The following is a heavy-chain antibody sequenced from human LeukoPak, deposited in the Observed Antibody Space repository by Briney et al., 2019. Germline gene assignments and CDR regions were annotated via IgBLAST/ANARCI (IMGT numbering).Heavy chain of an antibody. CDR3: ARDIASYFDC. V-gene: IGHV4-4*08. J-gene: IGHJ4*02. CDR2: VHSSGST. CDR1: GASISSYY. Sequence: PSETLSLTCTVSGASISSYYWGWIRQTPEKGLEWIAYVHSSGSTSYNPSLKSRVTVSIDTSKRQFSLKLNSVTAADTAVYYCARDIASYFDCWGQGTLVTVSS. D-gene: IGHD6-13*01.